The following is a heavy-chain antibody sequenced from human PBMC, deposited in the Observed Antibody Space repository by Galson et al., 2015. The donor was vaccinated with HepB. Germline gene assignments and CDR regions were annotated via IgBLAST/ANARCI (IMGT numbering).Heavy chain of an antibody. V-gene: IGHV3-7*03. D-gene: IGHD4-17*01. J-gene: IGHJ6*03. CDR3: ARGAVPPTVTPSGYYYYMDV. Sequence: SLRLSCAASGFTFSSYWMSWVRQAPGKGLEWVANIKQDGSEKYYVDSVKGRFTISRDNAKNSLYLQMNSLRAEDTAVYYCARGAVPPTVTPSGYYYYMDVWGEGTTVTVSS. CDR1: GFTFSSYW. CDR2: IKQDGSEK.